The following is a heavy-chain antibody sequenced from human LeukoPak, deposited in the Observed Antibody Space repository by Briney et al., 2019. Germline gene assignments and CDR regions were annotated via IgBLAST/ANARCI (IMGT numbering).Heavy chain of an antibody. D-gene: IGHD3-10*01. V-gene: IGHV1-2*02. CDR3: ARGRSGSYYNPACGY. Sequence: ASVKVSCKASGYTFTSYYMHWVRQAPGQGLEWMGWINPNSGGTNYAQKFQGRVTMTRDTSISTAYMELSRLRSDDTAVYYCARGRSGSYYNPACGYWGQGTLVTVSS. J-gene: IGHJ4*02. CDR1: GYTFTSYY. CDR2: INPNSGGT.